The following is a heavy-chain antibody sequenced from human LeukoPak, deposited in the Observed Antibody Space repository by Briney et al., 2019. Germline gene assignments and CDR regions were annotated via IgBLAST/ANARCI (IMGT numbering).Heavy chain of an antibody. J-gene: IGHJ6*03. CDR3: ARGLTYYDYVWGSNIPPGYYYYYMDV. D-gene: IGHD3-16*01. V-gene: IGHV1-8*01. CDR1: GYTFTSYD. CDR2: INPNSSNT. Sequence: ASVKVSCKASGYTFTSYDINWVRQATGQGLEWMGWINPNSSNTGYSQKFQGRVTMTRNTSISTAYMELSSLRSEDTAVYYCARGLTYYDYVWGSNIPPGYYYYYMDVWGKGTTVTVSS.